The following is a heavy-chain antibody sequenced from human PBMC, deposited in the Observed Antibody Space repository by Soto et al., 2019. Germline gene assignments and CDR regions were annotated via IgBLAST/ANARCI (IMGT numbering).Heavy chain of an antibody. CDR1: GVSISTYY. Sequence: QVQLQESGPGLVKPSETLSLTCTISGVSISTYYWSWIRQPPGKGLEWIGYIYYNGITNYNPSLKRRVAMSIDTSKNQFSLKLTSVTPADTAVYYCARVTLPSTLFGVGRDWYFDLWGRGTLVTVSS. CDR2: IYYNGIT. J-gene: IGHJ2*01. CDR3: ARVTLPSTLFGVGRDWYFDL. V-gene: IGHV4-59*01. D-gene: IGHD3-3*01.